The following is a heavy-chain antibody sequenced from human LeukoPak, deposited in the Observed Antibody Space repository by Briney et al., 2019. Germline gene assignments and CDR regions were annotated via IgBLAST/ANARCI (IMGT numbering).Heavy chain of an antibody. D-gene: IGHD2-15*01. CDR1: GYTFTSYG. CDR3: ARGRSRVVVVVAARPSDP. CDR2: ISAYNGNT. J-gene: IGHJ5*02. Sequence: GASVKVSCKASGYTFTSYGISWVRQAPGQGLEWMGWISAYNGNTNYAQKLQGRVTMTTDTSTSTAYMELSSLRSEDTAVYYCARGRSRVVVVVAARPSDPWGQGTLVTVSS. V-gene: IGHV1-18*01.